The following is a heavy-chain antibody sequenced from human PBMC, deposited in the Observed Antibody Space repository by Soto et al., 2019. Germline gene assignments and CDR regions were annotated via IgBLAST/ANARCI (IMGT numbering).Heavy chain of an antibody. CDR2: ISYDGSNK. D-gene: IGHD6-13*01. CDR1: GFTFISYA. CDR3: ARASYSSSWYVVY. Sequence: WGSLRLSCAASGFTFISYAIHFFRHSPCKGLEWVAVISYDGSNKYYADSVKGRFTISRDNSKNTLYLQMNSLRAEDTAVYYCARASYSSSWYVVYWGQGTLVTVSS. V-gene: IGHV3-30-3*01. J-gene: IGHJ4*02.